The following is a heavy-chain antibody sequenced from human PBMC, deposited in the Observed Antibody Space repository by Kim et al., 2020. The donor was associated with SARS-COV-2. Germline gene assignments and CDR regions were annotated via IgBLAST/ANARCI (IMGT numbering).Heavy chain of an antibody. CDR2: IYPGESDA. CDR1: GYTFSKSW. V-gene: IGHV5-51*01. D-gene: IGHD2-2*02. Sequence: GESLKISCKTSGYTFSKSWIGWVRQLPGKGLEWMAIIYPGESDARYSPSFQGHVTISTDKSTTAYLHWNSLRASDSATYYCARWVYTSYYFDSWGQGTLVTAPS. J-gene: IGHJ4*02. CDR3: ARWVYTSYYFDS.